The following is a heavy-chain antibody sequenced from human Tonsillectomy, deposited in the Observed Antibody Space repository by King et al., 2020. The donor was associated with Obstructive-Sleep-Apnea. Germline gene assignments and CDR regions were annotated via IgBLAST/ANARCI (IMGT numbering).Heavy chain of an antibody. D-gene: IGHD3-10*01. Sequence: VQLVESGGGLVKPGGSLRVSCAASGFTFSKAWMNWVRQAPGKGLEWVVRIKSRTDGGTTDYGAPVKGRFTISRDDSKNTLYLQMNSLKTEDTAVYYCTTERAGYYGFLYFSHGMDVWGQGTTVTVCS. CDR3: TTERAGYYGFLYFSHGMDV. V-gene: IGHV3-15*01. CDR2: IKSRTDGGTT. J-gene: IGHJ6*02. CDR1: GFTFSKAW.